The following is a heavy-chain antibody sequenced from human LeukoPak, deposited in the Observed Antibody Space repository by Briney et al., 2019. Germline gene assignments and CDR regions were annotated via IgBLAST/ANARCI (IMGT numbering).Heavy chain of an antibody. CDR2: ISGSGGST. Sequence: GGSLRLSCAASGFTFSSYAMSWVRQAPGKGREWVSAISGSGGSTYYADSVKGRFTISRDNAKNPLYLQMNSLRAEDTAVYYCARDSCSGGSCYSEFGYWGQGILVTVSS. J-gene: IGHJ4*02. CDR1: GFTFSSYA. CDR3: ARDSCSGGSCYSEFGY. V-gene: IGHV3-23*01. D-gene: IGHD2-15*01.